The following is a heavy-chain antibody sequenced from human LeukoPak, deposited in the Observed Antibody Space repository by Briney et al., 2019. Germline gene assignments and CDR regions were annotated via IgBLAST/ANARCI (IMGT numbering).Heavy chain of an antibody. CDR3: ARGSDDYKLGNH. J-gene: IGHJ5*02. V-gene: IGHV4-39*01. CDR2: IYSSVYT. CDR1: GDSFDNSYC. D-gene: IGHD5-24*01. Sequence: PSETLSLSCSVSGDSFDNSYCWTWVRQPPGKRPEWIGTIYSSVYTYYNPSLRSRATISGDTSRDLFSLKLISVTAADTAVYYCARGSDDYKLGNHWGHGTLVTVSS.